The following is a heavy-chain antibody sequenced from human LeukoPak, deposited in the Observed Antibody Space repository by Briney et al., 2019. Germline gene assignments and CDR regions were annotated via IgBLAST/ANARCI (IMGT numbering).Heavy chain of an antibody. D-gene: IGHD3-22*01. V-gene: IGHV1-69*06. Sequence: SVKVSCKASGYTFTGYYMHWVRQAPGQGLEWMGGIIPIFGTANYAQKFQGRVTITADKSTSTAYMELSSLRSEDTAVYYCARDKTYYYDSSLGYYFDYWGQGTLVTVSS. CDR3: ARDKTYYYDSSLGYYFDY. J-gene: IGHJ4*02. CDR1: GYTFTGYY. CDR2: IIPIFGTA.